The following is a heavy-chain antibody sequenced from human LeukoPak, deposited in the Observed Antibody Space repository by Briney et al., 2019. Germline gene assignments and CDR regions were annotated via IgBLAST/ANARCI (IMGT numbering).Heavy chain of an antibody. CDR3: ARDDPYGGYDGY. Sequence: ASVKVSCKASGYTFTSYGISWVRQAPGQGLEWMGWISAYNGNTNYAQKLQGRVTMTTDTSTGTAYMELRSLRSDDTAVYYCARDDPYGGYDGYWGQGTLVTVSS. V-gene: IGHV1-18*01. D-gene: IGHD5-12*01. J-gene: IGHJ4*02. CDR2: ISAYNGNT. CDR1: GYTFTSYG.